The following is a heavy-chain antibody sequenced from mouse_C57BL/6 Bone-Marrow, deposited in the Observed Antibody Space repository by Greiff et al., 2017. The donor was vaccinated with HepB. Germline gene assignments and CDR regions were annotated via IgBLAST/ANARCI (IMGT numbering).Heavy chain of an antibody. Sequence: VQLKESGPELVKPGDSVKISCKASGYSFTGYFMNWVMQSHGKSLEWIGRINPYNGDTFYNQKFKGKATLTVDKSSSTAHMELRSLTSEDSAVYYCARQGSYLHAMDYWGQGTSVTVSS. CDR1: GYSFTGYF. J-gene: IGHJ4*01. D-gene: IGHD6-1*01. CDR2: INPYNGDT. CDR3: ARQGSYLHAMDY. V-gene: IGHV1-20*01.